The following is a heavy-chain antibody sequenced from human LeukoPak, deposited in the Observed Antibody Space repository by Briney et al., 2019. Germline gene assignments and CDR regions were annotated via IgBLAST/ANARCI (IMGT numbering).Heavy chain of an antibody. D-gene: IGHD2-15*01. J-gene: IGHJ4*02. Sequence: PGGSLRLSCEASGFTFSGYAMSWVRQAPGKGLEWVSSINAFGARTYYADSVKGRFTISRDNSKNTLYLQMNSLRAEDTALYYCAKVALGYCSGSSCYYFDYGGQGTRVTVSS. V-gene: IGHV3-23*01. CDR2: INAFGART. CDR3: AKVALGYCSGSSCYYFDY. CDR1: GFTFSGYA.